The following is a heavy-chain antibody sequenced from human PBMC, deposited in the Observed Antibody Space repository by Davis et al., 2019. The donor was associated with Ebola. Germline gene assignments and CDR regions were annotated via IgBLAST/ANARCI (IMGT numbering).Heavy chain of an antibody. CDR2: IWYDGTNK. CDR1: GFTFSSYA. Sequence: GESLKISCAASGFTFSSYAMSWVRQAPGKGLEWVAVIWYDGTNKNYAESVKGRFTISRDNSKNTLYLQMNSLRAEDTALYYCAKEEAYCGGDCYGYFDSWGQGTLVTVSS. V-gene: IGHV3-33*06. D-gene: IGHD2-21*02. CDR3: AKEEAYCGGDCYGYFDS. J-gene: IGHJ4*02.